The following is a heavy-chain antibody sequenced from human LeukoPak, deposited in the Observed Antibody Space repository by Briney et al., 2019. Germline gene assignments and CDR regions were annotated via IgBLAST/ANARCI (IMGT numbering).Heavy chain of an antibody. V-gene: IGHV1-2*02. Sequence: ASVKVSCKASGYTFTGYYMHWVRQAPGQGLEWMGWINPNSGGTNYAQKFQGRVTMTRDTSISTAYMELSRLRSDDTAVYYCAAVIVVVPAALEGGAFDIWGQGTMVTVSS. CDR1: GYTFTGYY. CDR3: AAVIVVVPAALEGGAFDI. D-gene: IGHD2-2*01. CDR2: INPNSGGT. J-gene: IGHJ3*02.